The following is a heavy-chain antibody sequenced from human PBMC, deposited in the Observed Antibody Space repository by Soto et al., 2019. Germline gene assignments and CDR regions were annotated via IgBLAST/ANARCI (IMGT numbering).Heavy chain of an antibody. D-gene: IGHD2-2*01. CDR1: GGGNLRDYR. Sequence: GASVKVSCKASGGGNLRDYRTTWVRRAPGQGLEWMGGIIPSRGSANYAQNFQGRITITGDASANTVYMELSSLRSEDTAVYYCANDIIVIPGAKGLDYWGQGALVTVSS. CDR3: ANDIIVIPGAKGLDY. J-gene: IGHJ4*02. CDR2: IIPSRGSA. V-gene: IGHV1-69*13.